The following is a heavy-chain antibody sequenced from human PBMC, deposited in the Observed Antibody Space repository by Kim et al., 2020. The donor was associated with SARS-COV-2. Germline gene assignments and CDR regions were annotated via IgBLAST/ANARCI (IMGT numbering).Heavy chain of an antibody. CDR3: AKDRSIAALSFDP. D-gene: IGHD6-13*01. Sequence: AYSLKGRITISRDNSKNSLYLQMNSLRTEDTAVYYCAKDRSIAALSFDPLGQGTLVTVSS. V-gene: IGHV3-43*01. J-gene: IGHJ5*02.